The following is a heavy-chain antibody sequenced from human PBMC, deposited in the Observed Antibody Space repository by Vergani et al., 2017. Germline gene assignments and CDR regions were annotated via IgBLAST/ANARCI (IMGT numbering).Heavy chain of an antibody. CDR1: GFTFSSYG. V-gene: IGHV3-33*01. CDR3: ARDGIAVPYSPYYFDY. CDR2: IWYDGSNK. D-gene: IGHD6-19*01. Sequence: QVQLVESGGGVVQPGRSLRLSCAASGFTFSSYGMHWVRQAPGKGLEWVAVIWYDGSNKYYADSVKGRFTISRDNSKNTLYLQMNSLRAEDTAVYYCARDGIAVPYSPYYFDYWGQGTLGTVSS. J-gene: IGHJ4*02.